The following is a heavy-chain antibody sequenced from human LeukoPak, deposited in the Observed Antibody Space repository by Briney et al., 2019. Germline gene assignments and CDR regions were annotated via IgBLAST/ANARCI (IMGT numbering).Heavy chain of an antibody. J-gene: IGHJ4*02. D-gene: IGHD6-13*01. CDR3: ARGEDQAGYSSSWYVDFDY. Sequence: GGSLRLSCAASGFTFSSYSMNWVRQAPGKGLEWVSSISSSSSYIYYADPVNGRFTISRDNAKNSLYLQMNSLRAEDTAVYYCARGEDQAGYSSSWYVDFDYWGQGTLVTVSS. V-gene: IGHV3-21*01. CDR1: GFTFSSYS. CDR2: ISSSSSYI.